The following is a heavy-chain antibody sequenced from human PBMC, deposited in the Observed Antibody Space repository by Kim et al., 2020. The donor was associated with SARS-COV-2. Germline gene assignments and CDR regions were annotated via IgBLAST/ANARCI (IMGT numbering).Heavy chain of an antibody. J-gene: IGHJ3*02. CDR3: ARFDGSGWYLYAFDI. Sequence: SVKVSCKASGGTLSSSAISWVRQAPGQGLEWMGGIIPFFGTTNYAQKFQGTVTITADESTSTAYMELSSLRSEDTAVYYCARFDGSGWYLYAFDIWGQGTMVTVSS. D-gene: IGHD6-19*01. CDR1: GGTLSSSA. CDR2: IIPFFGTT. V-gene: IGHV1-69*13.